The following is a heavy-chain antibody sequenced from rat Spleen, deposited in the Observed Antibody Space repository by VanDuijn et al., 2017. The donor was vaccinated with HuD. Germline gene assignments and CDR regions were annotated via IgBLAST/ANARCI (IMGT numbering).Heavy chain of an antibody. CDR3: VGYYNTYAFAY. CDR2: ISYSGVT. CDR1: CSSITSNY. D-gene: IGHD1-10*01. Sequence: EVFLQESGPGLVRPSQSLSLTCSVTCSSITSNYWGWIRRFPGSKMEWLGYISYSGVTNYNPSLTTRISITRDTSKNQFFLQVHSVTTEDTAAYYCVGYYNTYAFAYWGQGTLVTVSS. V-gene: IGHV3-1*01. J-gene: IGHJ3*01.